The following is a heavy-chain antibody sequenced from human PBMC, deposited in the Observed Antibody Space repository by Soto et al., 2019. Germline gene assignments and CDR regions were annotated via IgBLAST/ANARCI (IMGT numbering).Heavy chain of an antibody. V-gene: IGHV3-66*01. CDR2: IYSGGST. CDR3: ARDFPRLYYGSGSYFPPAPYYYYGMDV. CDR1: GFTVSSNY. J-gene: IGHJ6*02. Sequence: GGSLRLSCAASGFTVSSNYMSWVRQAPGKGLEWVSVIYSGGSTYYADSVKDRFTISRDNSENTLYLQMNSLRAEDTAVYYCARDFPRLYYGSGSYFPPAPYYYYGMDVWGQGTTVTVSS. D-gene: IGHD3-10*01.